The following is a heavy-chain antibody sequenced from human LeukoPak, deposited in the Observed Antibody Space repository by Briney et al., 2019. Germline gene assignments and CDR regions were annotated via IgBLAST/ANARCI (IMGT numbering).Heavy chain of an antibody. J-gene: IGHJ4*02. CDR3: ARDRGDDSFDY. Sequence: HPGGSLRLSCAASGFTFTTYWMSWLRQAPGKGLEWVANIKQDGSEKYYVDSVQGRFVISRDNAENSLSLQMNSLRVEDTAVYYCARDRGDDSFDYWGQGTLVTVSS. V-gene: IGHV3-7*01. CDR1: GFTFTTYW. D-gene: IGHD5-12*01. CDR2: IKQDGSEK.